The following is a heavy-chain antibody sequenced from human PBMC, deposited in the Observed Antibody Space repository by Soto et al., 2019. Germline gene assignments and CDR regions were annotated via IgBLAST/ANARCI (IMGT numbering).Heavy chain of an antibody. D-gene: IGHD5-18*01. CDR1: GYTFTSYG. CDR2: ISAYNGNT. J-gene: IGHJ4*02. Sequence: ASVKVSCKASGYTFTSYGISWVRQAPGQGLEWMGWISAYNGNTNYAQKLQGRVTMTTDTSTSTAYMELGSLRSDDTAVYYCARDGLNVDTAMVLFDYWGQGTLVTVSS. CDR3: ARDGLNVDTAMVLFDY. V-gene: IGHV1-18*04.